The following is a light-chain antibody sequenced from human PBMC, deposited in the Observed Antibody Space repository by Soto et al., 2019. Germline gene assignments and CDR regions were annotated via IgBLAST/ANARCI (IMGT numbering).Light chain of an antibody. J-gene: IGKJ4*01. V-gene: IGKV3-20*01. CDR1: QSVTYN. CDR3: QQFGIFPLT. Sequence: ETMVSRSPATPYHYQGERVTLSCRATQSVTYNLAWYQQKPGQAPRLLIYGASRRATGIPDRFSGSGSGTDFILTISRLEPEDFAVYYCQQFGIFPLTFCGVTNVDI. CDR2: GAS.